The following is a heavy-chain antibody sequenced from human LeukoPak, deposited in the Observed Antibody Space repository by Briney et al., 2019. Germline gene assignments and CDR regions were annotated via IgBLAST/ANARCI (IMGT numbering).Heavy chain of an antibody. CDR2: ISAYNGHT. J-gene: IGHJ5*02. CDR3: ARDPRRDMGPTNWFDP. V-gene: IGHV1-18*01. CDR1: GYTFTSYG. D-gene: IGHD2-21*02. Sequence: ASVKVSCKASGYTFTSYGISWVRQAPGQGLEWMGWISAYNGHTNYAQNLQGRVTMTTDTSTSTAYMELRSLRFDDTAVYYCARDPRRDMGPTNWFDPWGQGTLVTVSS.